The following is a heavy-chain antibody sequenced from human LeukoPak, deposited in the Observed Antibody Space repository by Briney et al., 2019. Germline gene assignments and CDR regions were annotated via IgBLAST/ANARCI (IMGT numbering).Heavy chain of an antibody. CDR3: APIVVVPAAMPVQFDY. Sequence: PSETLSLTCVVYGGSFSGYYWSWIRQPPGKGLEWIGEIDQSGTTNYNPSLKSRVTISVDTSKNQFSLKLSSVTAADTAVYYCAPIVVVPAAMPVQFDYWGQGTLVTVSS. CDR2: IDQSGTT. V-gene: IGHV4-34*01. CDR1: GGSFSGYY. D-gene: IGHD2-2*01. J-gene: IGHJ4*02.